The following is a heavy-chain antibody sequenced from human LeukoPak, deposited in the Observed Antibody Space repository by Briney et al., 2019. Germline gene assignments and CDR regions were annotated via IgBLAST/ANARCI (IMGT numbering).Heavy chain of an antibody. Sequence: PGGSLRLSCAASGFTFSSYAMTWVRQAPGKGLEWVSGISGSGGSTYYADSVKGRFTISRDNSKNTLYLQMNSLRAEDTAVYYCAKDRERVVGVDAFDIWGQGTMVTVSS. J-gene: IGHJ3*02. V-gene: IGHV3-23*01. D-gene: IGHD3-22*01. CDR3: AKDRERVVGVDAFDI. CDR1: GFTFSSYA. CDR2: ISGSGGST.